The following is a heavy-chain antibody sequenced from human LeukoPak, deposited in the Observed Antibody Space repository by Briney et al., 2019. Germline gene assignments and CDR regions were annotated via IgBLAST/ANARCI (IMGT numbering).Heavy chain of an antibody. CDR1: GFTFSSYS. V-gene: IGHV3-30-3*01. D-gene: IGHD3-22*01. CDR2: ISYDGSNK. Sequence: PGRSLRLSCAASGFTFSSYSMHWVRQAPGKGLEWVAVISYDGSNKYYADSVKGRFTISRDNSKNTLYLQMNSLRADDTAVYYCARGNAYYYDSSGYYYSFGYWGQGTLVTVSS. CDR3: ARGNAYYYDSSGYYYSFGY. J-gene: IGHJ4*02.